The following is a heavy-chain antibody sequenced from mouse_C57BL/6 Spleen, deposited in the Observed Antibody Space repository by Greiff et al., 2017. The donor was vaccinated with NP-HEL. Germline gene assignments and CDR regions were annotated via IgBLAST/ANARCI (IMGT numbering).Heavy chain of an antibody. CDR3: ARHEDTLYYYGSSYGYFDV. J-gene: IGHJ1*03. Sequence: QVQLQQSGAELVKPGASVKLSCKASGYTFTEYTIHWVKQRSGQGLEWIGWFYPGSGSIKYNEKFKDKATLTADKSSSTVYMELSRLTSEDSAVYFCARHEDTLYYYGSSYGYFDVWGTGTTVTVSS. CDR1: GYTFTEYT. V-gene: IGHV1-62-2*01. CDR2: FYPGSGSI. D-gene: IGHD1-1*01.